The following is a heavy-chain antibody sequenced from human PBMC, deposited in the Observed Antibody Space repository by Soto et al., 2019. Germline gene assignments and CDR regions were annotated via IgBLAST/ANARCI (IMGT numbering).Heavy chain of an antibody. D-gene: IGHD7-27*01. CDR3: ASRTLTGYLDDAFDI. J-gene: IGHJ3*02. Sequence: ASVKVSCKASGYTFTSYGISWVRQAPGQGLEWMGWISAYNGNTNYAQKLQGRVTMTTDTSTGTAYMELRSLRSDDTAVFYSASRTLTGYLDDAFDIWGQGTMVTVS. CDR2: ISAYNGNT. CDR1: GYTFTSYG. V-gene: IGHV1-18*01.